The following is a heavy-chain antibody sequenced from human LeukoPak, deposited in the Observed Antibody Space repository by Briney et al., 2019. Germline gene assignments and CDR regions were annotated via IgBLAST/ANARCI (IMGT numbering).Heavy chain of an antibody. V-gene: IGHV1-8*01. CDR2: KNPNSGNT. J-gene: IGHJ4*02. CDR3: RISASDYSYFDY. D-gene: IGHD6-13*01. Sequence: ASVKVSCKASGYTFTSYDINGVRQATGQGLEWMGWKNPNSGNTGYAQKFKGRVTMTRSTSITTAYMELRSLRSDDTAVYYCRISASDYSYFDYWGQGTLVTDSP. CDR1: GYTFTSYD.